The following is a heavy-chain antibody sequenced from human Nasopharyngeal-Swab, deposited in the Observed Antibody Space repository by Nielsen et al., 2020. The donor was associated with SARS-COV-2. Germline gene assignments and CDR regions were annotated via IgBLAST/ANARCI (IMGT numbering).Heavy chain of an antibody. CDR1: GYSISSGYY. V-gene: IGHV4-38-2*01. CDR3: ARLGYSYGHFDY. J-gene: IGHJ4*02. CDR2: IYHSGST. Sequence: CAVSGYSISSGYYWGWIRQPPGKGLEWIGSIYHSGSTYYNPSLKSRVTISVDTSKNQFSLKLSSVTAADTAVYYCARLGYSYGHFDYWGQGTLVTVSS. D-gene: IGHD5-18*01.